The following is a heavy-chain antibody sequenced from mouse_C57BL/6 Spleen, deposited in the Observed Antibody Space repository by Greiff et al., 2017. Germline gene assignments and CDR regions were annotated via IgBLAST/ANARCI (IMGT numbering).Heavy chain of an antibody. Sequence: EVQLVESGEGLVKPGGSLKLSCAASGFTFSSYAMSWVRQTPEKRLEWVAYISSGGDYIYYADTVKGRFTISRDNARNTLYLQMSSLKSEDTAMYYCTSGGDYYGSSWYFDVWGTGTTVTVSS. CDR2: ISSGGDYI. V-gene: IGHV5-9-1*02. D-gene: IGHD1-1*01. CDR3: TSGGDYYGSSWYFDV. J-gene: IGHJ1*03. CDR1: GFTFSSYA.